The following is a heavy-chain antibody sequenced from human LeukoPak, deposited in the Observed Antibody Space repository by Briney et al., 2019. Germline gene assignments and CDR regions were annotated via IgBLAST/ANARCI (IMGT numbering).Heavy chain of an antibody. CDR1: GGSISSYY. CDR2: IYYSGST. Sequence: PSETLSLTCTVSGGSISSYYWSWIRQPPGKGLEWIGYIYYSGSTNYNPSLKSRVTISVDTSKNQFSLKLSSVTAADTAVYYCARRGEYYYGSGSPNYGMDVWDQGTTVTVSS. J-gene: IGHJ6*02. D-gene: IGHD3-10*01. V-gene: IGHV4-59*08. CDR3: ARRGEYYYGSGSPNYGMDV.